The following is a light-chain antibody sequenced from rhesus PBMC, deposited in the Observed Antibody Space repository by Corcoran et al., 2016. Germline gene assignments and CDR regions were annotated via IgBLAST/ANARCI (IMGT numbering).Light chain of an antibody. CDR1: TSDIGGYNY. J-gene: IGLJ1*01. CDR3: CSYSTSSTFI. Sequence: QSAPTQPPSVSGSPGQSVTISCTGTTSDIGGYNYVSWYQQHPGKAPKLMIYGVTNRPSGVSNRFSGSKSGNTASLTISGLQAEDEADYYCCSYSTSSTFIFGAGTRLTVL. CDR2: GVT. V-gene: IGLV2S7*01.